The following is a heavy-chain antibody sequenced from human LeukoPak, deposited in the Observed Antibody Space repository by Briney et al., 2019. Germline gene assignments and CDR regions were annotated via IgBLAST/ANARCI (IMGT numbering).Heavy chain of an antibody. D-gene: IGHD6-19*01. V-gene: IGHV3-30*04. CDR1: GFTFSSYA. J-gene: IGHJ4*02. CDR2: ISYDGSNK. CDR3: ARDGQWLAAGHFDY. Sequence: GGSLRLSCAASGFTFSSYAMHWVRQAPGKGLEWVAVISYDGSNKYYADSVKGRFTISRGNSKNTLYLQMNSLRAEDTAVYYCARDGQWLAAGHFDYWGQGTLVTVSS.